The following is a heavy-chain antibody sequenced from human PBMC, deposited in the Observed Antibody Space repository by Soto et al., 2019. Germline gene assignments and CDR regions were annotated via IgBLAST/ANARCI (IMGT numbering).Heavy chain of an antibody. V-gene: IGHV4-39*01. Sequence: SETLSLTCTVSGGSISSSSYYWGWIRQPPGKGLEWIGSIYYSGSTYYNPSLKSRVTISVDTSKNQFSLKLSSVTAADTAVYYCARQVLLWFGSGHYYYYYGMDVWGQGTTVTVSS. J-gene: IGHJ6*02. CDR3: ARQVLLWFGSGHYYYYYGMDV. CDR2: IYYSGST. CDR1: GGSISSSSYY. D-gene: IGHD3-10*01.